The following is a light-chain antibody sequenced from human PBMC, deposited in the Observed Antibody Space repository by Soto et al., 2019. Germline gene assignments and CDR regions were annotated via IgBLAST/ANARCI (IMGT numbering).Light chain of an antibody. V-gene: IGKV3-20*01. CDR3: QQYGSSPWT. J-gene: IGKJ1*01. CDR1: QSVNNF. Sequence: ETLLTQSPATLSLSPGERATLSCRASQSVNNFLAWYQQKPGQAPRLLIYDASSRATGIPDRFSGSGSGTDFTLTISRLEPEDFAVYYCQQYGSSPWTFGQGTKVEIK. CDR2: DAS.